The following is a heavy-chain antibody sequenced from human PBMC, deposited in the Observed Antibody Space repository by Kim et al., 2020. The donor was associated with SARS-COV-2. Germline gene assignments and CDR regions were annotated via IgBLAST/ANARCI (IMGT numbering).Heavy chain of an antibody. CDR3: ARGRYCSSTSCYTYYYMDV. CDR2: IYPGDSDT. J-gene: IGHJ6*03. Sequence: GESLKISCKGSGYSFTSYWIGWVRQMPGKGLEWMGIIYPGDSDTRYSPSFQGQVTISADKSISTAYLQWSSLKASDTAMYYCARGRYCSSTSCYTYYYMDVWGKGTTVTVSS. V-gene: IGHV5-51*01. CDR1: GYSFTSYW. D-gene: IGHD2-2*02.